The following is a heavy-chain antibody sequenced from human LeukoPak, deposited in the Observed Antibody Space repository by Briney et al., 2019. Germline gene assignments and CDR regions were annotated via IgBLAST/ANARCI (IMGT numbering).Heavy chain of an antibody. D-gene: IGHD1-7*01. Sequence: GGSLRLSCAASGFTFSSYAMHWVRQAPGKGLEYVSTINSNGGSTNYANSVKGRFTISRDNSKNTLYLQMGSLRGEDKAVYFCARSRELDLHYNCYMDVWGKGTTVTVSS. CDR1: GFTFSSYA. V-gene: IGHV3-64*01. J-gene: IGHJ6*03. CDR2: INSNGGST. CDR3: ARSRELDLHYNCYMDV.